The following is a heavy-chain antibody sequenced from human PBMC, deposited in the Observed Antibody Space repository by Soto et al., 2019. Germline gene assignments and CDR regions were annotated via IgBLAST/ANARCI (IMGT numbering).Heavy chain of an antibody. CDR1: GFTFRNYD. Sequence: EVQLVGSGGGLVQPGGSLRLSCEASGFTFRNYDMHWVRQGTGKGLEWVSGISAAGDPDYADSVEGRFTISRENAQNSFFLQMNSLRAGDTAVNYCARTDRDFYGLDVWGQGTTVIVSS. V-gene: IGHV3-13*05. CDR3: ARTDRDFYGLDV. J-gene: IGHJ6*02. CDR2: ISAAGDP.